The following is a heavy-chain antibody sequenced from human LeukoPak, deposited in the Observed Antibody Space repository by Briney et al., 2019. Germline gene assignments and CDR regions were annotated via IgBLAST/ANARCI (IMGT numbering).Heavy chain of an antibody. CDR1: GGSISSYY. J-gene: IGHJ4*02. CDR3: ARRGSGSYYGPYYFDY. CDR2: IYYSGST. V-gene: IGHV4-59*08. D-gene: IGHD1-26*01. Sequence: PSETLSLTCTVSGGSISSYYWSWIRQPPGKGLEWIGYIYYSGSTNYNPSLKSRVTISVDTSKNQFSLKLSSVTAADTAVYYCARRGSGSYYGPYYFDYWGQGTLVTVYS.